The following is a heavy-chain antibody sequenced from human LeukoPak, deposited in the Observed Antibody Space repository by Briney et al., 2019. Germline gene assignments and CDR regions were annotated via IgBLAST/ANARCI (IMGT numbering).Heavy chain of an antibody. D-gene: IGHD1-1*01. CDR2: IKQDGSEK. Sequence: GGSLRLSCAASGFTFSSYAMSWVRQAPGKGLEWVANIKQDGSEKYYVDSVKGRFTISRDNAKNSLYLQMNSLRAEDTAVYYCARDLYNWNAFNWFDPWGQGTLVTVSS. CDR1: GFTFSSYA. V-gene: IGHV3-7*01. J-gene: IGHJ5*02. CDR3: ARDLYNWNAFNWFDP.